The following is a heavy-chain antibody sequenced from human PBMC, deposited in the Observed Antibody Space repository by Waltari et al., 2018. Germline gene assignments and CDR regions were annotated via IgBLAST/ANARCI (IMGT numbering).Heavy chain of an antibody. CDR1: GGTFSSYA. D-gene: IGHD2-2*01. Sequence: QVQLVQSGAEVKKPGSSVKVSCKASGGTFSSYAISWVRQAPGQGLEWMGGIIRIFGTANYAQKFQGRVTITADKSTSTAYMELSSLRSEDTAVYYGARGEVPAAMDAYYYFDYWGQGTLVTVSS. CDR2: IIRIFGTA. J-gene: IGHJ4*02. V-gene: IGHV1-69*14. CDR3: ARGEVPAAMDAYYYFDY.